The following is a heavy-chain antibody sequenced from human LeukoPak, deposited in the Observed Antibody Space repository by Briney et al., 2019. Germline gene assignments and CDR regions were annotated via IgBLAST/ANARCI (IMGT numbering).Heavy chain of an antibody. CDR3: ARASHWNQLHYFDY. CDR1: GASITSNW. J-gene: IGHJ4*02. CDR2: IYHSGST. V-gene: IGHV4-4*02. Sequence: SETLSLTCAVSGASITSNWWSWVRQPPGKGLEWIGEIYHSGSTNYNPSLKSRVTISVDKSKNQFSLKLSSVTAADTAVYYCARASHWNQLHYFDYWGQGTLVTVSS. D-gene: IGHD1-1*01.